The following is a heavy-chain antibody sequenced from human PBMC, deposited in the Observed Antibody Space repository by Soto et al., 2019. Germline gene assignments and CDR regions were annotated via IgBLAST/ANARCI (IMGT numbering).Heavy chain of an antibody. CDR1: GYTFTSYG. D-gene: IGHD3-3*01. J-gene: IGHJ6*03. CDR2: ISAYNGNT. V-gene: IGHV1-18*01. Sequence: QVPLVQSGAEVKKLGASVKVSCKTSGYTFTSYGISWVRQAPGQGLEWMGWISAYNGNTNYAQEHQGRVTMTTDTSTSTAYMELRSLRSDDTAVYYCARHFNRITIFGVVPYYMGVWGKGTTVTFSS. CDR3: ARHFNRITIFGVVPYYMGV.